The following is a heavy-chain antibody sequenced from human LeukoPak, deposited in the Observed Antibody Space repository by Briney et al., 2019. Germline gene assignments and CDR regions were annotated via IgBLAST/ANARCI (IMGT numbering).Heavy chain of an antibody. V-gene: IGHV4-34*01. CDR2: ITRRGSP. Sequence: SETLSLTCAVSGGPFSGYYWSWLRQPPGKGLEWIGEITRRGSPNYNPSLESRVYISMDTSKNQFSLQLSSVTAADTAIYFRAALSGYNWNYVSSDYWGQGTLVTVSS. J-gene: IGHJ4*02. D-gene: IGHD1-7*01. CDR3: AALSGYNWNYVSSDY. CDR1: GGPFSGYY.